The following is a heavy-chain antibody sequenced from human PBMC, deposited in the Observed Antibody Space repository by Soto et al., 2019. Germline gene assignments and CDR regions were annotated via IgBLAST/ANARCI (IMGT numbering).Heavy chain of an antibody. CDR3: ARVTRGYSYGYAIYYYYYGMDV. CDR1: GGTFSSYA. CDR2: IIPIFGTA. V-gene: IGHV1-69*01. Sequence: QVQLVQSGAEVKKPGSSVKVSCKASGGTFSSYAISWVRQAPGQGLEWMGGIIPIFGTANYAQKFQGRVTITADESPSTAYMELSSLRSEDTAVYYCARVTRGYSYGYAIYYYYYGMDVWGQGTTVTVSS. J-gene: IGHJ6*02. D-gene: IGHD5-18*01.